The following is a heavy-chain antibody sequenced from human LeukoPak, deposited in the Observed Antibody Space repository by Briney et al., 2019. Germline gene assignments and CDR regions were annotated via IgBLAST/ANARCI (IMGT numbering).Heavy chain of an antibody. J-gene: IGHJ4*02. V-gene: IGHV4-31*03. Sequence: PSETLSLTCTVSGGSISSGGYYWSWIRQHPGKGLEWIGYIYYSGSTYYNPSLKSRVTISVDTSKNQFSLKLSSVTAADTAVYYCARETRVLNDYGDYEPAAFDYWGQGTLVTVSS. CDR1: GGSISSGGYY. CDR2: IYYSGST. D-gene: IGHD4-17*01. CDR3: ARETRVLNDYGDYEPAAFDY.